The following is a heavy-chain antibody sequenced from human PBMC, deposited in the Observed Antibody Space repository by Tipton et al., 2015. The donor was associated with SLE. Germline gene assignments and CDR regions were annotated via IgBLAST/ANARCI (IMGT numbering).Heavy chain of an antibody. CDR3: ARTIAAAETSFDF. D-gene: IGHD2-2*01. Sequence: TLSLTCTVSGGSISAYYWSWIRQLPGKGLERIGYIYYTGNTYYNPSLESRVSISVDMSKNQFSLKVNSLTAADTAVYYCARTIAAAETSFDFWGQGTLVTVSS. CDR1: GGSISAYY. J-gene: IGHJ4*02. CDR2: IYYTGNT. V-gene: IGHV4-31*03.